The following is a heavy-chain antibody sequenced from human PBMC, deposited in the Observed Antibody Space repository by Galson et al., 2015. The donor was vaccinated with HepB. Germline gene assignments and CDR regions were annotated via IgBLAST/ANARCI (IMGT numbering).Heavy chain of an antibody. V-gene: IGHV3-48*02. J-gene: IGHJ6*02. D-gene: IGHD3-9*01. Sequence: SLRLSCAASGFTFSDYSMNWVRQAPGKELEWVSYISSGSSTVHYVDSVKGRFTISRDNAKNSLYLQMNSLRDEDTAVYYCARDRVPGYYKRYDHYGMDVWGRGTTVTVFS. CDR2: ISSGSSTV. CDR1: GFTFSDYS. CDR3: ARDRVPGYYKRYDHYGMDV.